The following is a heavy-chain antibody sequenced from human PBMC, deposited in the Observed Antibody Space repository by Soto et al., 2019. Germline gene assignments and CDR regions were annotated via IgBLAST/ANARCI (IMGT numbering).Heavy chain of an antibody. Sequence: QITLKESGPTLVKPTQTLTLTCTFSGFSLSTSGVGVGWIRQPPGKALEWLALIYWDDDKRYSPSLKSSPATIXHPSKNQVVLTMTTMDPVDTAPYYCALRWVAYFDYLCQGTLVTVSS. CDR1: GFSLSTSGVG. J-gene: IGHJ4*02. CDR2: IYWDDDK. V-gene: IGHV2-5*02. CDR3: ALRWVAYFDY. D-gene: IGHD2-15*01.